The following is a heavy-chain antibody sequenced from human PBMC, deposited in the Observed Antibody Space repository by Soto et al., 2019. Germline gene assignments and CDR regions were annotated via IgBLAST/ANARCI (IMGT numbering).Heavy chain of an antibody. D-gene: IGHD3-9*01. CDR1: GGTFSSYA. J-gene: IGHJ6*02. CDR3: ARERMSSYYDILTGYYTGMDV. CDR2: IIPIFGTA. Sequence: SVKVSCKASGGTFSSYAISWVRQAPGQGLEWMGGIIPIFGTANYAQKFQGRVTITADESTSTAYMELSSLRSEDTAVYYCARERMSSYYDILTGYYTGMDVWGQGTTVTVSS. V-gene: IGHV1-69*13.